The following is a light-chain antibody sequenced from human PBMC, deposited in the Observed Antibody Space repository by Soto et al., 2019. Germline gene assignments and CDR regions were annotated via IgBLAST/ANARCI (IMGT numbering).Light chain of an antibody. J-gene: IGKJ4*01. CDR1: QRVTTY. V-gene: IGKV3-11*01. Sequence: EIVLTQSPATLSLSPGERATLSCRASQRVTTYLAWYQQQPGQAPRLLVYTASTGATNASTRATGIPARFSGSGSGTDFSLTISSLEPEDFAVYYCQPRSNWVTFGGGTKVEIK. CDR3: QPRSNWVT. CDR2: NAS.